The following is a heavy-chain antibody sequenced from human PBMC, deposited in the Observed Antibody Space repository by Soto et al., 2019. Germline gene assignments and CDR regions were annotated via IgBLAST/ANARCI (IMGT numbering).Heavy chain of an antibody. J-gene: IGHJ5*02. Sequence: VKLARKTSGYRMSGYFIDRGRNTNRQGLEWMGIINPSGGSTSYAQKFQGRVTMTRDTSTSTVYMELSSLRSEDTAVYYCARETGYCSSTSCWGNWFDPWGQGTLVTVSS. D-gene: IGHD2-2*03. CDR2: INPSGGST. CDR3: ARETGYCSSTSCWGNWFDP. CDR1: GYRMSGYF. V-gene: IGHV1-46*03.